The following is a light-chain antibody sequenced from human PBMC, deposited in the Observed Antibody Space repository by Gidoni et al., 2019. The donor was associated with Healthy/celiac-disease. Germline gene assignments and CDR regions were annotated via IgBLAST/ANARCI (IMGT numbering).Light chain of an antibody. CDR1: QSLLHSNGYNY. V-gene: IGKV2-28*01. J-gene: IGKJ1*01. CDR3: MQALQTPWT. Sequence: DIVMTQSPLSLPVTPGEPASISCRSSQSLLHSNGYNYLDWYLQKPGQSPQLLIYLGSNRASGVPDRFSVSGSGTDFTLKISRVEAEDVGVYDCMQALQTPWTFGQXTKVEIK. CDR2: LGS.